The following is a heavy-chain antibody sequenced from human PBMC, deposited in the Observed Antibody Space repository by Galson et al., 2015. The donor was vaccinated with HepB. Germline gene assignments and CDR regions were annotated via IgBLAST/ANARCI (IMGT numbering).Heavy chain of an antibody. J-gene: IGHJ6*02. CDR3: ARDRIDIVVVVAATQSGSYGMDV. Sequence: SLRLSCAASGFTFSSYGMHWVRQAPGKGLERVAVIWYDGSNKYYADSVKGRFTISRDNSKNTLYLQMNSLRAEDTAVYYCARDRIDIVVVVAATQSGSYGMDVWGQGTTVTVSS. D-gene: IGHD2-15*01. CDR2: IWYDGSNK. V-gene: IGHV3-33*01. CDR1: GFTFSSYG.